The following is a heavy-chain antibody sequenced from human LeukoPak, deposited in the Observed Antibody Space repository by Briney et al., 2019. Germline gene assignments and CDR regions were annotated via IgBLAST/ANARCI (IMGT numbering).Heavy chain of an antibody. D-gene: IGHD3-22*01. CDR3: AREGYYYDSSGYPPFDY. J-gene: IGHJ4*02. Sequence: PGGSLRLSCAASGFSFSSYSMNWVRQAPGKGLEWVSSISSSSSYIYYADSVKGRFTISRDNAKNSLYLQMNSLRAEDTAVYYCAREGYYYDSSGYPPFDYRGQGTLVTVSS. CDR2: ISSSSSYI. V-gene: IGHV3-21*01. CDR1: GFSFSSYS.